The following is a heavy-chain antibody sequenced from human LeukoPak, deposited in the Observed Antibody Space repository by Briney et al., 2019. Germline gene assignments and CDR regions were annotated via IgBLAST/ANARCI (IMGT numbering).Heavy chain of an antibody. CDR3: AREGLLLRNWFDP. CDR2: ISSSSSYI. Sequence: GGSLRLSCAASGFTFSSYSMNWVRQAPGKGLEWVSSISSSSSYIYYADSVKGRFTISRDNAKNSLYLQMNSLRAEDTAVYYCAREGLLLRNWFDPWGQGTLVTVSS. D-gene: IGHD3-22*01. CDR1: GFTFSSYS. J-gene: IGHJ5*02. V-gene: IGHV3-21*01.